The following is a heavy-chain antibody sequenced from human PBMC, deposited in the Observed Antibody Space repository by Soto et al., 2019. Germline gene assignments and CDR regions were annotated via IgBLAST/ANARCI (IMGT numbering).Heavy chain of an antibody. V-gene: IGHV3-7*05. CDR2: IKSDGSER. J-gene: IGHJ4*02. CDR3: ARDVI. CDR1: GFTFSNFW. Sequence: EVQLVESGGGLVQPGGSLRLSCAASGFTFSNFWMSWVRQAPGKGLGWVASIKSDGSERSHVDAVRGRFSISRDNARNSLYLQMNSLRADDTAVYYCARDVIWGQGSLVTVSS.